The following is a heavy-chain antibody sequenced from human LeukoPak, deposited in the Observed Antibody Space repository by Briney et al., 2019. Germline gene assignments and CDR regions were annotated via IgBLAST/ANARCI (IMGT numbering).Heavy chain of an antibody. CDR2: IKQDGSEK. CDR3: ARIEYNGSGNYYYGY. CDR1: GFTFSSYS. D-gene: IGHD3-10*01. V-gene: IGHV3-7*03. Sequence: GGSLRLSCAASGFTFSSYSMNWVRQVPGKGLEWVANIKQDGSEKFYVDSVKGRFTISRANAKSSLFLQMNSLRAEDAALYYCARIEYNGSGNYYYGYWGQGTLVTVSS. J-gene: IGHJ4*02.